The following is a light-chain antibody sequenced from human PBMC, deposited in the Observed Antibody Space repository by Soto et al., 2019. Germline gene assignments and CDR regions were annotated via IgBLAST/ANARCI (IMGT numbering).Light chain of an antibody. Sequence: DIQMTQSPSTVSAYVGDRVTITCRASQSIGTYLNWYQQTPGKAPHLLIFGASTLQSGVPSRFIGYGSGTEFTLTISSVQPEDFATYFCQQSYSDFRTFGQGTKVDI. CDR3: QQSYSDFRT. CDR1: QSIGTY. J-gene: IGKJ1*01. V-gene: IGKV1-39*01. CDR2: GAS.